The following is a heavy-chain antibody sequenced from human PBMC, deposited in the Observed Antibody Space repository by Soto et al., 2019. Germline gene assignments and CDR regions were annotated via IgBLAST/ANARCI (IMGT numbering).Heavy chain of an antibody. J-gene: IGHJ4*02. V-gene: IGHV1-18*01. D-gene: IGHD3-10*01. CDR2: ISAYNGNT. CDR3: ARHRATRITMVRVVIIDY. Sequence: ASVKVSCKASGYTFTSYGISWVRQAPGQGLEWMGWISAYNGNTNYAQKLQGRVTMTTDTSTSTAYMELRSLRSDDTAVYSCARHRATRITMVRVVIIDYWRQGTLVTVSS. CDR1: GYTFTSYG.